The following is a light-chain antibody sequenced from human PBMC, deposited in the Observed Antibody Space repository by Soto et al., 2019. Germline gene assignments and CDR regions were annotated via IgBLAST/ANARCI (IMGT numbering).Light chain of an antibody. J-gene: IGKJ4*01. CDR3: HQYNIWPPLL. CDR2: DVS. V-gene: IGKV3-11*01. CDR1: QSVSES. Sequence: EIVLTQSPATLSLSPGERATLSCRASQSVSESLAWYQQKPGQAPRLLIYDVSYRATGIPVRFSGSGSGTDFTLTISSLEPEDFAVYYCHQYNIWPPLLFGGGTKVEIK.